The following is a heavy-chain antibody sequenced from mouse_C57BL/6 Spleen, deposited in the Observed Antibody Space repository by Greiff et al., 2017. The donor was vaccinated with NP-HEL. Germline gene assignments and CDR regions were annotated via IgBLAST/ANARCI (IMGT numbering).Heavy chain of an antibody. CDR1: GYAFSSSW. CDR3: ARPYYYGGDYFDY. J-gene: IGHJ2*01. Sequence: VQLQQSGPELVKPGASVKISCKASGYAFSSSWMNWVKQRPGKGLEWIGRFYPGDGDTNYNGKFKGKATLTADKSSSTAYMQLSSLTSEDSAVYFCARPYYYGGDYFDYWGQGTTLTVSS. D-gene: IGHD1-1*01. V-gene: IGHV1-82*01. CDR2: FYPGDGDT.